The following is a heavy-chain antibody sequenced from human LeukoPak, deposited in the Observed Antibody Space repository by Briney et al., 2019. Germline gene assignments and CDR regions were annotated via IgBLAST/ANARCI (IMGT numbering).Heavy chain of an antibody. J-gene: IGHJ5*02. D-gene: IGHD2-15*01. Sequence: GESLKISCKGSGYSITNYWIAWVRQMPGKGLEWMGIIYPADSDIRYSPSFQGQVTISADKSISTAYLQWSSQKASDTAMYYCARQEYCSGGSCYTWFDPWGQGTLVTVSS. V-gene: IGHV5-51*01. CDR1: GYSITNYW. CDR3: ARQEYCSGGSCYTWFDP. CDR2: IYPADSDI.